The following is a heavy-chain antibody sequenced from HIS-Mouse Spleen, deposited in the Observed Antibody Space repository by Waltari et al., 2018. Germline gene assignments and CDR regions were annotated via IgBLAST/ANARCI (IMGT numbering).Heavy chain of an antibody. CDR3: ARMGPASGSYGDY. Sequence: QVQLQQWGAGLLKPSETLSLTCAVYGGSFSGYYWSWIRQPPGKGLGWIGEINHSGSTNYNRSLKSRVTISVDTSKNQFSLKLSSVTAADTAVYYCARMGPASGSYGDYWGQGTLVTVSS. CDR2: INHSGST. J-gene: IGHJ4*02. D-gene: IGHD1-26*01. V-gene: IGHV4-34*01. CDR1: GGSFSGYY.